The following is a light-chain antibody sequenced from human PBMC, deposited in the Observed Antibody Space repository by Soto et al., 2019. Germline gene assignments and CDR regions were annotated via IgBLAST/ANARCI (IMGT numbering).Light chain of an antibody. CDR3: RQYGSARLT. V-gene: IGKV3-20*01. Sequence: EIVLTQSPGTLSLSPGERATLSCRASQSVSSSYLGWYQQKPGQAPRLLIYGASSRATGIPYRFSASGSGTHFTRTSSRLEPEDFAVYYCRQYGSARLTFGPGTKLEIK. CDR2: GAS. CDR1: QSVSSSY. J-gene: IGKJ3*01.